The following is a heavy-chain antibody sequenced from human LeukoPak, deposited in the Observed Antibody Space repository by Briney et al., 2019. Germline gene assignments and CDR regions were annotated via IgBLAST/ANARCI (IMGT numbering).Heavy chain of an antibody. J-gene: IGHJ4*02. Sequence: PSETLSLTCTVSGGPISSGGYYWGWIRQHPGKGVEWIGYIYYTGSTYSNPSLKSRVIISVDTSKNQFSLKLSSVTAADTAVYYCARVPHGTTPYSDYWGQGTLVTVSS. CDR2: IYYTGST. V-gene: IGHV4-31*03. D-gene: IGHD1-14*01. CDR3: ARVPHGTTPYSDY. CDR1: GGPISSGGYY.